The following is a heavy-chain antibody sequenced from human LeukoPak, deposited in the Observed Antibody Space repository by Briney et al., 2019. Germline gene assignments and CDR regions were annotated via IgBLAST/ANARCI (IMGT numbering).Heavy chain of an antibody. CDR2: INPNSGVT. J-gene: IGHJ4*02. V-gene: IGHV1-2*02. Sequence: ASVKVSCKASGYTFTSYGISWVRQAPGQGLEWMGWINPNSGVTNYAQKFQGRVTLTRDTPISTAYMEVSRLRSDDTAVYYCARAHMTTVTLGDYWGQGTLVTVSS. D-gene: IGHD4-11*01. CDR1: GYTFTSYG. CDR3: ARAHMTTVTLGDY.